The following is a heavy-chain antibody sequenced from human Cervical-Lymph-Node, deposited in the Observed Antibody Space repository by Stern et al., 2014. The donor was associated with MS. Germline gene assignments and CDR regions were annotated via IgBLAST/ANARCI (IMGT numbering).Heavy chain of an antibody. V-gene: IGHV3-30*18. Sequence: QVQLVQSGGGVVQPGRPLRLSCAASGFTFSTFGMHWVRQAPGQGLEWVAFISYDGSDKSYADSVKGRFTLSRDNSNNTLYLHMNSLRPEDTAVYYCAKDRQWLTFFFDYWGQGSLVTVSS. CDR3: AKDRQWLTFFFDY. CDR1: GFTFSTFG. CDR2: ISYDGSDK. J-gene: IGHJ4*02. D-gene: IGHD3-22*01.